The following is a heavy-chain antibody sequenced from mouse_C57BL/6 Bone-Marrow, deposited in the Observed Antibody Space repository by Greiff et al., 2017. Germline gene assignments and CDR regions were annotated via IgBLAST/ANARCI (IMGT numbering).Heavy chain of an antibody. V-gene: IGHV5-6*01. CDR3: ARPWGADWYFDV. J-gene: IGHJ1*03. CDR1: GFTFSSYG. Sequence: EVKLVESGGDLVKPGGSLKLSCAASGFTFSSYGMSWVRQTPDKRLEWVATISSGGSYTYYPDSVKGRFTISRDNAKNTLYLQMSSLKSEDTAMYYCARPWGADWYFDVWGTGTTVTVSS. CDR2: ISSGGSYT.